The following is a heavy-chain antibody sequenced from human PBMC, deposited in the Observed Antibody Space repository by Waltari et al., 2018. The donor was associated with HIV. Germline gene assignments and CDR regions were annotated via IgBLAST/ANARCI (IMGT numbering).Heavy chain of an antibody. J-gene: IGHJ4*02. CDR2: IYWEDNK. V-gene: IGHV2-5*02. CDR1: GFSLSTREEG. D-gene: IGHD4-17*01. Sequence: QITLKESGPTLVKPTQTLTLTSIFFGFSLSTREEGVGWIRQPPGKALEWLALIYWEDNKRYSPSLKSRLTIAKYTSRNQVVLTMTNMDPVDTATYYWAHSLTTEVTWTYFFDYWGQGTLVTVPS. CDR3: AHSLTTEVTWTYFFDY.